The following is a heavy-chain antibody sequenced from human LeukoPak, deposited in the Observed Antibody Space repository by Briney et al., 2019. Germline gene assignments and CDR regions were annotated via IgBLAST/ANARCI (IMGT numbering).Heavy chain of an antibody. CDR2: ISAYNGNT. D-gene: IGHD3-22*01. CDR3: ARDGTTYDSSGYSHPYYFDY. V-gene: IGHV1-18*01. Sequence: ASVKVSCKASGYTFTSYGISWVRQAPGQGLEWMGWISAYNGNTNYAQKLQGRVTMTTDTSTSTAYMELRSLRSDDTAVYYCARDGTTYDSSGYSHPYYFDYWGQGTLVTVSS. CDR1: GYTFTSYG. J-gene: IGHJ4*02.